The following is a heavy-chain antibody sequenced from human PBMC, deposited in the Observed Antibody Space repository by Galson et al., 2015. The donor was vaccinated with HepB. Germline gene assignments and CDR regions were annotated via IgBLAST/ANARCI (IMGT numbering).Heavy chain of an antibody. V-gene: IGHV3-30*18. CDR3: AKGPGKKTMDV. J-gene: IGHJ6*03. CDR2: IAYDGSNK. Sequence: SLRLYCAASGFNFSSYGMHWVRQALGTGLEWGAVIAYDGSNKYCADSVKGRFTISRDNSKNTLYLQMNSLRAEDTAVYYCAKGPGKKTMDVWGKGTTVTVSS. CDR1: GFNFSSYG.